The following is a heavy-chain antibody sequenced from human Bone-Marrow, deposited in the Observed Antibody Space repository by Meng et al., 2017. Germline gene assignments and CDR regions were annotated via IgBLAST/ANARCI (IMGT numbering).Heavy chain of an antibody. CDR3: ARQYQQLATKRATTGGWDTGYGMDV. J-gene: IGHJ6*02. CDR1: GYSFTSYW. Sequence: KVSCKGSGYSFTSYWIGWVRQMPGQGLEWMGIIYPGDSDTRYSPSFQGQVTISADKSISTAYLQWSSLKASDTAMYYWARQYQQLATKRATTGGWDTGYGMDVWGQGTTVTVSS. CDR2: IYPGDSDT. V-gene: IGHV5-51*01. D-gene: IGHD6-13*01.